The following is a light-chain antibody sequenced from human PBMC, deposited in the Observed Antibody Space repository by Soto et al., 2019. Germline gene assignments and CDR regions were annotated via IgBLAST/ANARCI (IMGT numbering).Light chain of an antibody. CDR3: PQCGIALT. V-gene: IGKV3-20*01. Sequence: EIVLTQSPGSLSLSLGERATLSCRASQSVDSAFFAWYQQKPGQPPRLLMYGASRRATGIPDRFSGSGSGTDFTLSITGLEPEVFDVYYCPQCGIALTFGQGTKVEI. J-gene: IGKJ1*01. CDR2: GAS. CDR1: QSVDSAF.